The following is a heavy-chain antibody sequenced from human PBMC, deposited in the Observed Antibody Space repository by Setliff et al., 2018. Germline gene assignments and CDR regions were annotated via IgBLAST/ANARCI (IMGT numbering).Heavy chain of an antibody. CDR1: GGSISSHY. D-gene: IGHD2-8*02. Sequence: PSETLSLTCTVSGGSISSHYRSWIRQPPGKGLEWIGSIYYSGSTYYNPSLKSRVTISVDTSKNQFSLKLSSVTAADTALYYCTVYNTGSSKDHYWGQGTPVTVSS. CDR3: TVYNTGSSKDHY. J-gene: IGHJ4*02. V-gene: IGHV4-59*05. CDR2: IYYSGST.